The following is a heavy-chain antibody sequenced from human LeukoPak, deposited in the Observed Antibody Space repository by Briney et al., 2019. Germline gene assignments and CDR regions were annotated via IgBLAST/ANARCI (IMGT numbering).Heavy chain of an antibody. CDR1: GFTFSNAW. V-gene: IGHV3-15*01. CDR2: IKSKTDGGTT. CDR3: TTDLAQYYYDSSGYYYSY. J-gene: IGHJ4*02. Sequence: PGGSLRLSCAASGFTFSNAWMSWARQAPGKGLEWVGRIKSKTDGGTTDYAAPVKGRFTISRDDSKNTLYLQMNSLKTEDTAVYYCTTDLAQYYYDSSGYYYSYWGQGTLVTVSS. D-gene: IGHD3-22*01.